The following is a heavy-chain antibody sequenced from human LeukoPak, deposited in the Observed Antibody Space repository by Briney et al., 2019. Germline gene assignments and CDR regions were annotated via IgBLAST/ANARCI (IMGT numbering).Heavy chain of an antibody. CDR3: VKKNRDFNAAFDI. CDR2: SYSDSNT. CDR1: GFTVSNNY. V-gene: IGHV3-53*01. J-gene: IGHJ3*02. D-gene: IGHD1-14*01. Sequence: GGSLRLSCTASGFTVSNNYMSWVRQAPGKGLEWVSISYSDSNTNYADSVKGRFTISRDTSQNTLSLQMNSLRAEDTAVYYCVKKNRDFNAAFDIWGQGAVVTVSS.